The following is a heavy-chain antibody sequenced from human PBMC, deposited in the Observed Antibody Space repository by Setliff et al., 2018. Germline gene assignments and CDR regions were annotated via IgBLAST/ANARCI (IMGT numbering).Heavy chain of an antibody. CDR1: GGSFSTYY. Sequence: SETLSLTCAVYGGSFSTYYWIWIRQPPGKGLEWIGEINHSGSTNYNPSLKSRVTISVDTSKNQFSLKLSSVKGRFTISRDNAKNSLFLQMDSLRDEDTAVYYCTGGAGWLITSWGQGTLVTVSS. V-gene: IGHV4-34*01. CDR2: INHSGST. CDR3: AKNSLFLQMDSLRDEDTAVYYCTGGAGWLITS. J-gene: IGHJ5*02. D-gene: IGHD3-16*01.